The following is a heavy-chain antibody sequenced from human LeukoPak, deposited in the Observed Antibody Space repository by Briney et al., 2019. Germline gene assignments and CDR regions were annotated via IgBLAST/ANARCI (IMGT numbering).Heavy chain of an antibody. D-gene: IGHD3-16*01. CDR2: IIPIFGIA. CDR1: GATFSSYA. CDR3: ARARGGCYFDY. Sequence: SVKVSCKASGATFSSYAISWVRQAPGQGLEWMGRIIPIFGIANYAQKFQGRVTITADKSTSTAYMELSSLRSEDTAVYYCARARGGCYFDYWGQGTRVTVSS. J-gene: IGHJ4*02. V-gene: IGHV1-69*04.